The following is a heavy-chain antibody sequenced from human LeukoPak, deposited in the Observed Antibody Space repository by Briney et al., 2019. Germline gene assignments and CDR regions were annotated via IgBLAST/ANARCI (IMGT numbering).Heavy chain of an antibody. CDR1: GYTFTGYY. CDR3: ARDLNQYYDSSGLWARDTEDAFDI. J-gene: IGHJ3*02. Sequence: ASVKVSCKASGYTFTGYYMHWVRQAPGQGLEWMGGIIPVFGIANYAQKFQDRVTITADKTTGTAYMELSSLRSEDTAVYYCARDLNQYYDSSGLWARDTEDAFDIWGQGTMVTVSS. V-gene: IGHV1-69*10. CDR2: IIPVFGIA. D-gene: IGHD3-22*01.